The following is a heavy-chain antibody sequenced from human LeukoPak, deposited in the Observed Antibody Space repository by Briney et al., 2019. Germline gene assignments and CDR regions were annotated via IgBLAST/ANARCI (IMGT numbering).Heavy chain of an antibody. Sequence: GGSLRLSCAASGFTFSSYPMHWVRQAPGKGLEWVTLISYDGSNKYYAESVRGRFTISRDNSKNTLYLQMNSVRTEDTAVYYCARETLRHFDYWGQGSLVTVSS. D-gene: IGHD3-3*01. V-gene: IGHV3-30-3*01. CDR2: ISYDGSNK. CDR1: GFTFSSYP. J-gene: IGHJ4*02. CDR3: ARETLRHFDY.